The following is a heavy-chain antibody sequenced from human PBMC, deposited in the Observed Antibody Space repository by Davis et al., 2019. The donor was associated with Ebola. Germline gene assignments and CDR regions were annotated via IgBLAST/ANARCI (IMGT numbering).Heavy chain of an antibody. CDR3: ARDLGWLREDAFDI. Sequence: SETLSLTCTVSGGSISSYYWSWIRQLPGKGLAWIGEIYHSGSTNYNPSLKSRVTISVDKSKNQFSLKLSSVTAADTAVYYCARDLGWLREDAFDIWGQGTMVTVSS. CDR2: IYHSGST. J-gene: IGHJ3*02. D-gene: IGHD5-12*01. V-gene: IGHV4-59*12. CDR1: GGSISSYY.